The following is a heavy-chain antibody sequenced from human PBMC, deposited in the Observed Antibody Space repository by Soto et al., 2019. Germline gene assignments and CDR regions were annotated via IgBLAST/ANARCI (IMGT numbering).Heavy chain of an antibody. D-gene: IGHD2-15*01. V-gene: IGHV1-69*06. Sequence: QVQMVQSGAEVKKPGSSVKVSCMASGDTFSSHAISWVRQAPGQGLTWMGGIIPLFGTTYYAQNFQGRVTITADKSTSTAYMDLTSLRSEDTGVYYCARDSYCSGGSCHDGWFDSWGQGTLVTVSS. CDR3: ARDSYCSGGSCHDGWFDS. CDR1: GDTFSSHA. J-gene: IGHJ5*01. CDR2: IIPLFGTT.